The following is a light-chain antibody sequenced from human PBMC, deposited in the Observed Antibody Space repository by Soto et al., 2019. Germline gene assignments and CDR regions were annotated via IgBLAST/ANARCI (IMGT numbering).Light chain of an antibody. CDR3: QQFNSYPLT. CDR1: QGIASS. V-gene: IGKV1-9*01. Sequence: DIHLTQSPSFLSASVGDRVTITCQASQGIASSLAWYQQKAGKAPKILIYAASTLESGVPSRFSGSGPGTEFPLTISSLQPEDFAIYYCQQFNSYPLTFGGGTKVEIK. J-gene: IGKJ4*01. CDR2: AAS.